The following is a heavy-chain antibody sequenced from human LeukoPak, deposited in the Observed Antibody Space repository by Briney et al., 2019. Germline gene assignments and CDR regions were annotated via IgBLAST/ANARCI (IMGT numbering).Heavy chain of an antibody. CDR2: ISSSSSYI. Sequence: GGSLRLSCAASGSTFSSYSMNWVRQAPGKGLEWVSSISSSSSYIYYADSVKGRFTISRDNAKNSLYLKMNSLRAEDTAVYYCARIFVGYSYGGGGMDVWGQGTTVTVSS. CDR3: ARIFVGYSYGGGGMDV. V-gene: IGHV3-21*01. J-gene: IGHJ6*02. CDR1: GSTFSSYS. D-gene: IGHD5-18*01.